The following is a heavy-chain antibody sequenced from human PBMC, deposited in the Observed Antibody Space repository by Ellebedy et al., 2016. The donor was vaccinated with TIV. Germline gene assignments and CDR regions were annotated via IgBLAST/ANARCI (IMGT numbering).Heavy chain of an antibody. CDR3: ARRGSDGDYAVQINSWFDR. Sequence: PGGSLRLSCVASGFSFRSYWMNWVRQAPGKGLEWVANIYQDGSNQYYVDSVKGRFTISRDNANKSLFLQMNSLGGEDTAVYFCARRGSDGDYAVQINSWFDRWGRGTLVTVSS. V-gene: IGHV3-7*01. D-gene: IGHD4-17*01. J-gene: IGHJ5*02. CDR2: IYQDGSNQ. CDR1: GFSFRSYW.